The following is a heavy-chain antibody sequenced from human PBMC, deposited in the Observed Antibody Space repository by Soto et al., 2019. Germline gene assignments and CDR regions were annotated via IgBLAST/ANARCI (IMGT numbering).Heavy chain of an antibody. CDR1: GYTFTGHY. Sequence: ASVKVSCKASGYTFTGHYMHWVRQAPGQGLEWMGWINPNSGGTNYAQKFQGWVTMTRDTSISTAYMELSRLRSDDTAVYYCARCCQQYDAFDIWAQGTMVTVSS. CDR3: ARCCQQYDAFDI. D-gene: IGHD6-13*01. CDR2: INPNSGGT. J-gene: IGHJ3*02. V-gene: IGHV1-2*04.